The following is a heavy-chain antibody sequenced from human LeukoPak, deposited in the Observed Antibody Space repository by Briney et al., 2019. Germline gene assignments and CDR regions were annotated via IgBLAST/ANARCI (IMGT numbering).Heavy chain of an antibody. CDR3: ARWSGVVVVAATPWGFDP. V-gene: IGHV4-59*01. Sequence: SETLPLTCTVSGGSISSYYWSWIRQPPGKGLEWIGYIYYSGSTNYNPSLKSRVTISVDTSKNQFSLKLSSVTAADTAVYYCARWSGVVVVAATPWGFDPWGQGTLVTVSS. CDR2: IYYSGST. D-gene: IGHD2-15*01. CDR1: GGSISSYY. J-gene: IGHJ5*02.